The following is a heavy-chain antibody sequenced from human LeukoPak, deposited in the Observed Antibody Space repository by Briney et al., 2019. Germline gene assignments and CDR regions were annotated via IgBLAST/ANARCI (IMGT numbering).Heavy chain of an antibody. CDR2: ISYDGSNK. V-gene: IGHV3-30*19. J-gene: IGHJ4*02. D-gene: IGHD3-10*01. CDR3: VKGRELLWFGDPFGY. Sequence: GGSLRLSCAASGFTFSSYGMHWVRQAPGKGLEWVAVISYDGSNKYYADSVKGRFTISRDNSKNTLYLQMNSLRAEDTAVYYCVKGRELLWFGDPFGYWGQGTLVTVSS. CDR1: GFTFSSYG.